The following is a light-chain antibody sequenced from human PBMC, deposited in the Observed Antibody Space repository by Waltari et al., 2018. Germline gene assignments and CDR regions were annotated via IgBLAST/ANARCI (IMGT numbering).Light chain of an antibody. CDR3: QQRRNWPLT. CDR1: QSVGTY. V-gene: IGKV3-11*01. J-gene: IGKJ4*01. CDR2: DPS. Sequence: EIVLTQSPAILSFSPGERATLPCRASQSVGTYLAWYQQRPGQSPRLLIYDPSYRATGIPARFSGSGSETDFTLTISSLQPEDFAVYYCQQRRNWPLTFGGGTRVQI.